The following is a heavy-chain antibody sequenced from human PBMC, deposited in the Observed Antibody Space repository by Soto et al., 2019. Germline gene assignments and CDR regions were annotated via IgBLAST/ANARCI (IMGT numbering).Heavy chain of an antibody. J-gene: IGHJ6*02. CDR1: GGTFSSHT. CDR2: IMPMFGVT. CDR3: AEEGVTSSRSLPWMGYHYCGLDV. Sequence: QVQLVQSGAEVKKPGSSVKVSCRASGGTFSSHTISWVRQAPGQGLEWMGGIMPMFGVTNYARKFQGRLTMTANEATTTAXXXVXXLTSEDTAAYYFAEEGVTSSRSLPWMGYHYCGLDVWGQGTTVIVSS. D-gene: IGHD2-2*01. V-gene: IGHV1-69*12.